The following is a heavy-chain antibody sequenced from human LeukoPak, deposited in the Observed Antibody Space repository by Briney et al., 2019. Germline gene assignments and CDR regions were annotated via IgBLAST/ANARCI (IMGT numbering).Heavy chain of an antibody. V-gene: IGHV4-34*01. Sequence: SETLSLTCAVYGGSFSGYYWSWIRQPPGKGLEWIGEINHSGSTNYNLSLKSRVTISVDTSKNQFSLKLSSVTAADTAVYYCARPSRITMVRGVIRSAFDIWGQGTMVTVSS. CDR3: ARPSRITMVRGVIRSAFDI. CDR2: INHSGST. J-gene: IGHJ3*02. CDR1: GGSFSGYY. D-gene: IGHD3-10*01.